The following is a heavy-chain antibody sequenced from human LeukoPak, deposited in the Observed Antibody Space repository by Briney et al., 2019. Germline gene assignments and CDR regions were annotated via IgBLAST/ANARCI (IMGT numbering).Heavy chain of an antibody. J-gene: IGHJ5*02. D-gene: IGHD1-26*01. CDR1: GGSFSGYY. CDR3: AKMAYSGHDKGLGYNWFDP. V-gene: IGHV4-34*01. Sequence: SSETLSLTCAVYGGSFSGYYWSWIRQPPGKGLEWIGEINHSGNTNYNPSLKSRVAISVDTSKNQFSLKLNSVIAADTAVYYCAKMAYSGHDKGLGYNWFDPWGQGTLVTVSS. CDR2: INHSGNT.